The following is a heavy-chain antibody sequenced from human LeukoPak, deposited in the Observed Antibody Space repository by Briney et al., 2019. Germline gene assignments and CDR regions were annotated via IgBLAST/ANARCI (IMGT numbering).Heavy chain of an antibody. CDR1: GGSISSYY. J-gene: IGHJ6*03. CDR2: IYYSGST. CDR3: ARGVSSGWYDDYYYYHMDV. D-gene: IGHD6-19*01. Sequence: SETLSLTCTVSGGSISSYYWSWIRQPPGKGLEWIGYIYYSGSTNYNPSLKSRVTISVDTSKNQFSLKLSSVTAADTAVYYCARGVSSGWYDDYYYYHMDVWGKGTTVTISS. V-gene: IGHV4-59*01.